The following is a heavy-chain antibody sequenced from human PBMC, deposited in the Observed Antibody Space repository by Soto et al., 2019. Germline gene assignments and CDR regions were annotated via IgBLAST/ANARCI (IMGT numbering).Heavy chain of an antibody. D-gene: IGHD6-6*01. CDR1: GGSISSGGYF. CDR3: AREGAAPYYYYGMDV. Sequence: QVQLQESGPGLVKPSQTLSLTCTVSGGSISSGGYFWSWIRQHPGKGLEWIGFIYYSGSTYYNPSLKSRVTIPVDPSKNQFSLKLSSVTAADTAVYYCAREGAAPYYYYGMDVWGQGTTVTVSS. CDR2: IYYSGST. J-gene: IGHJ6*02. V-gene: IGHV4-31*03.